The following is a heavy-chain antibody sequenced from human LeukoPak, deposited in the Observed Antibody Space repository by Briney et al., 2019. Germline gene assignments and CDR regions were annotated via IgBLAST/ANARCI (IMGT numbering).Heavy chain of an antibody. CDR3: ARNLWFGESSHAFDM. Sequence: ASVKVSCKASGYSFTGHYMHWVRQAPGQGLEWMGWINPKSGGTNYAQKFQGRVTMTRDTSISTAYMGMSSLRSDDTAVYYCARNLWFGESSHAFDMWGQGTMVTVSS. CDR2: INPKSGGT. J-gene: IGHJ3*02. D-gene: IGHD3-10*01. CDR1: GYSFTGHY. V-gene: IGHV1-2*02.